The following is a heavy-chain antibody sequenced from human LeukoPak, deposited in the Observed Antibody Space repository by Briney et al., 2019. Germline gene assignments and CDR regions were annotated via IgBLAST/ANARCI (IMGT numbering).Heavy chain of an antibody. CDR3: AVRGYNYGDYFDY. CDR2: VFYSGST. CDR1: GGSVSSGSYY. V-gene: IGHV4-39*01. Sequence: SETLSLTCTVSGGSVSSGSYYWGWIRQPPGKGLEWIGSVFYSGSTYYNPSLKSRVTISVDTSKNQFSLKVSSVTAADTAVYYCAVRGYNYGDYFDYWGQGTLVTVSS. J-gene: IGHJ4*02. D-gene: IGHD5-18*01.